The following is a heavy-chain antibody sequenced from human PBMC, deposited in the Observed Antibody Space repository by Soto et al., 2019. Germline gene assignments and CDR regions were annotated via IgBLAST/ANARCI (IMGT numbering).Heavy chain of an antibody. J-gene: IGHJ1*01. CDR1: GYTFSTYY. D-gene: IGHD4-17*01. CDR2: INPSGGST. Sequence: ASVKVSCKASGYTFSTYYMHWVRQAPGQGYEWMGIINPSGGSTTYAQKFQGRVTMTRDTSTATVYMELSSLKSEDTAVYYCAADVGGYIYGLARHWG. V-gene: IGHV1-46*01. CDR3: AADVGGYIYGLARH.